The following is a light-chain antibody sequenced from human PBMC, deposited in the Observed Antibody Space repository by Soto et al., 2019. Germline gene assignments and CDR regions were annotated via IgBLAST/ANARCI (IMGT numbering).Light chain of an antibody. CDR2: GAS. V-gene: IGKV3-20*01. Sequence: EIVLTQSPGTLSLSPGERATLSCRASQSVSSRDLAWYQQKPGQAPRLLIYGASSRATGIPDRFSGSGSGTDFPLTISRLEPEDFAGYYCQHYGSSPLYTLGQGTKREIK. J-gene: IGKJ2*01. CDR3: QHYGSSPLYT. CDR1: QSVSSRD.